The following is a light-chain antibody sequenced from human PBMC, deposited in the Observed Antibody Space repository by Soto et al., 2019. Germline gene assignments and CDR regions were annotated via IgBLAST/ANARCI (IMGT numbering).Light chain of an antibody. J-gene: IGLJ1*01. V-gene: IGLV2-14*01. CDR1: SSDVGGYNY. CDR2: EVS. Sequence: QSALTQPASVSGSLGQSITISCTGTSSDVGGYNYVSWYQQYPGKAPKVIIYEVSNRPSGVSNRFFGSKSGNTASLTISGLQPEDEADYYCSSYTSISTYVFGTGTK. CDR3: SSYTSISTYV.